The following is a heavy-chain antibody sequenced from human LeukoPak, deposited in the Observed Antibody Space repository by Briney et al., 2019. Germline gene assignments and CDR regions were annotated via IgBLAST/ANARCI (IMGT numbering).Heavy chain of an antibody. D-gene: IGHD3-22*01. Sequence: GGSLRLSCAASGFIFSSYWMSWVRQAPGKGLEWVANIKQDGSEKYYVDSVKGRFTISRDNAKNSLYLRMNSLRAEDTAVYYCATGHYYDSSGYYYWGQGTLVTVSS. CDR2: IKQDGSEK. V-gene: IGHV3-7*03. CDR3: ATGHYYDSSGYYY. J-gene: IGHJ4*02. CDR1: GFIFSSYW.